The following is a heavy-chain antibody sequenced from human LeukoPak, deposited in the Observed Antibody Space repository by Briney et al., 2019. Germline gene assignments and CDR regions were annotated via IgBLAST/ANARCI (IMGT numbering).Heavy chain of an antibody. V-gene: IGHV3-23*01. D-gene: IGHD6-13*01. J-gene: IGHJ4*02. CDR2: ISGSGGST. CDR1: GFTFRSYA. Sequence: GGSLRLSCAASGFTFRSYAMSWVRQAPGKGLEWVPAISGSGGSTYYADSVKGRFTMSRDNSKNTLFLQMNSLRAEDTAVYYCAKDNQIAAAGTGIFYYWGQGTLVTVSS. CDR3: AKDNQIAAAGTGIFYY.